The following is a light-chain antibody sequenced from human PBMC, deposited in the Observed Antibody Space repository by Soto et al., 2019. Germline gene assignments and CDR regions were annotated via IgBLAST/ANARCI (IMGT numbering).Light chain of an antibody. Sequence: EIVLTQSPGTLSLSPGERATLSCRASQSVSNYLVWYQQKPGHAPRLLISGASSRATGIPDRFSGSGSGTEFTLTIRRLEPEDFAVYYCQQYGGSPQTFGQGTMV. CDR2: GAS. V-gene: IGKV3-20*01. CDR1: QSVSNY. J-gene: IGKJ1*01. CDR3: QQYGGSPQT.